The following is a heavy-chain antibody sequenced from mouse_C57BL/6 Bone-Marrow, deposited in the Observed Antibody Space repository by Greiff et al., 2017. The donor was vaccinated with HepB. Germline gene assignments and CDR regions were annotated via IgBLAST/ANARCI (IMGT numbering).Heavy chain of an antibody. D-gene: IGHD1-1*01. CDR2: IDPETGGT. CDR1: GYTFTDYE. Sequence: VQLQQSGAELVRPGASVTLSCKASGYTFTDYEMHWVKQTPVHGLEWIGAIDPETGGTAYNQKFKGKAILTADKSSSTAYMELRSLTSEDSAVYYCTSAPGNYYDEDYWGPGTTLTVSS. CDR3: TSAPGNYYDEDY. V-gene: IGHV1-15*01. J-gene: IGHJ2*01.